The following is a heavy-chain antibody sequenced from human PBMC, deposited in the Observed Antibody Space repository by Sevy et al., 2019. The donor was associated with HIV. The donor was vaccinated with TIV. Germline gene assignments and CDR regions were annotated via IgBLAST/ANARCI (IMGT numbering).Heavy chain of an antibody. CDR3: ARDSDSSNPDY. J-gene: IGHJ4*02. D-gene: IGHD6-19*01. V-gene: IGHV3-33*01. Sequence: GGSLRLSCAASGFTFRSYGMHWVRQAPGKGLEWVAGIWYDGSNKQYADSVKGRFTIYRDNSKNTLHLEMNSLRAEDTAVYYCARDSDSSNPDYWGQGTLVTVSS. CDR2: IWYDGSNK. CDR1: GFTFRSYG.